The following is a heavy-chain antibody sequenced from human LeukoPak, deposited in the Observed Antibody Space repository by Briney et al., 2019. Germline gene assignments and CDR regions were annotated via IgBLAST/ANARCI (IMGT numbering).Heavy chain of an antibody. CDR1: GFSLSEYG. Sequence: GSSLRLSCVGSGFSLSEYGIHWIRQAPGKGLEWVAVVSYDGGQKYYADSVKGRFTNSRDTSSDTVSLEMNSLRVEDMAVYYCARDRINMMVMGHDSGLDFWGQGTLVTVSS. CDR2: VSYDGGQK. CDR3: ARDRINMMVMGHDSGLDF. V-gene: IGHV3-30*03. D-gene: IGHD3-22*01. J-gene: IGHJ4*02.